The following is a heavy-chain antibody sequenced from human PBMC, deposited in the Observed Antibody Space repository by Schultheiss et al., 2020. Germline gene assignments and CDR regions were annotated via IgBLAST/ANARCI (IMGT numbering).Heavy chain of an antibody. CDR1: GGSISSSSYY. Sequence: SETLSLTCTVSGGSISSSSYYWGWIRQPPGKGLEWIGYIYYSGSTYYNPSLKSRVTISVDTSKNQFSLKLSSVTAADTAVYYCAREWGVQGVILYNWFDPWGQGTLVTVSS. CDR2: IYYSGST. V-gene: IGHV4-39*07. J-gene: IGHJ5*02. CDR3: AREWGVQGVILYNWFDP. D-gene: IGHD3-10*01.